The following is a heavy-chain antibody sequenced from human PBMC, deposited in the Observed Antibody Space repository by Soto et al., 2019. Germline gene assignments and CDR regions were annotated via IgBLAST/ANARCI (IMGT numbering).Heavy chain of an antibody. CDR2: FYYSGST. CDR3: ARISVASRYMDV. Sequence: QLQLEESGPGLVKPSETPSLTCTVSGGSISSSSYYWGWIRQSPGKGLEWIGSFYYSGSTYYSPSLRSRVTISGDTSRKQISLRLSSVTAADTAVYYCARISVASRYMDVWGKGTTVTVSS. D-gene: IGHD5-12*01. CDR1: GGSISSSSYY. V-gene: IGHV4-39*01. J-gene: IGHJ6*03.